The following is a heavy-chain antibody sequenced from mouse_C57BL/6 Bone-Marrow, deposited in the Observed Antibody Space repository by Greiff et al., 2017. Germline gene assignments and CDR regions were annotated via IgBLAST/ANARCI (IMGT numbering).Heavy chain of an antibody. Sequence: QVQLQQSGAELVKPGASVKLSCKASGYTFTSYWMHWVKQRPGQGLEWIGMIHPNSGSTNYNEKFKSKATLTVDKSSSTAYMQLSSLTSEDSAVXYCARTRYDDAIDYWGQGTSVTVSS. V-gene: IGHV1-64*01. CDR3: ARTRYDDAIDY. CDR1: GYTFTSYW. J-gene: IGHJ4*01. CDR2: IHPNSGST. D-gene: IGHD2-12*01.